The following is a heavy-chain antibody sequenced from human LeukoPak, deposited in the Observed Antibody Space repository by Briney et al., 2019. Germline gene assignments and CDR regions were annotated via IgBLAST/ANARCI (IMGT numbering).Heavy chain of an antibody. CDR2: ISSGGSTI. CDR1: GFIFSNYD. V-gene: IGHV3-48*01. J-gene: IGHJ2*01. Sequence: PGGSLRLSCAASGFIFSNYDMNWVRQAPGKGLEWVSFISSGGSTIFYADSVKGRFTISRDDAKNSLYVQMNNLRVEDTAVYYCARDEKGDSDFDLWGRGTPVTVSS. D-gene: IGHD5-12*01. CDR3: ARDEKGDSDFDL.